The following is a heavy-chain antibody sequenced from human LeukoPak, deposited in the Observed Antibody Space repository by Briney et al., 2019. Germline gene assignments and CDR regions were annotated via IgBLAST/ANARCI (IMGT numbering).Heavy chain of an antibody. Sequence: GGSLRLSCAASGFTFSSYAMSWVRQAPGKGLEWVSAISGSGGSTYYADSVKGRFTISRDNSKNTLYLQMNSLRAEDTAVYYCANRPVFYYYDSSGLGHDYWGQGTLVTVSS. D-gene: IGHD3-22*01. CDR2: ISGSGGST. CDR1: GFTFSSYA. J-gene: IGHJ4*02. V-gene: IGHV3-23*01. CDR3: ANRPVFYYYDSSGLGHDY.